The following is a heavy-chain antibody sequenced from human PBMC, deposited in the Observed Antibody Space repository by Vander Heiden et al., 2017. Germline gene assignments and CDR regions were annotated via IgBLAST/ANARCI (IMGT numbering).Heavy chain of an antibody. D-gene: IGHD1-26*01. CDR1: GFNIDDYA. J-gene: IGHJ1*01. CDR3: AKTTPPYDSSAGAWEI. V-gene: IGHV3-9*01. CDR2: ISWNSDST. Sequence: QLVESGGDFVEPGRSLRLSCLASGFNIDDYAMHWVRQAPGKGLEWVSGISWNSDSTAYVDSVKGRFTISRDNAKKSLYLQMSSLRVEDTAFDYCAKTTPPYDSSAGAWEIWGQGTPVTVSS.